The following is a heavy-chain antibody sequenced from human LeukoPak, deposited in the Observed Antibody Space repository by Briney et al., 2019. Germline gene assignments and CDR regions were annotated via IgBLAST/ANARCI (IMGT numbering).Heavy chain of an antibody. J-gene: IGHJ5*02. Sequence: GGSLRLSCAASGFTFSSYGMHWVRQAPGKGLEWVAVIWYDGSNKHYADSVKGRFTISRDNSKNTLYLQMNSLRAEDTAVYYCAKDTGIVVVPAAISWFDPWGQGTLVTVSS. D-gene: IGHD2-2*02. CDR3: AKDTGIVVVPAAISWFDP. CDR1: GFTFSSYG. CDR2: IWYDGSNK. V-gene: IGHV3-30*02.